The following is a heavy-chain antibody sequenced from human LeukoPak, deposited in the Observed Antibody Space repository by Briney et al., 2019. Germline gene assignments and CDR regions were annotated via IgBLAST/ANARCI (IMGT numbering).Heavy chain of an antibody. CDR2: IWYDGSNK. V-gene: IGHV3-33*06. Sequence: GGSLRLSCAASGFTFSSYGMHWVRQAPDKGLEWVAVIWYDGSNKYYADSVKGRFTISRDNSKNTLYLQMNSLRAEDTAVYYCAKDHPDDSSGYHDYWGQGTLVTVSS. CDR1: GFTFSSYG. J-gene: IGHJ4*02. D-gene: IGHD3-22*01. CDR3: AKDHPDDSSGYHDY.